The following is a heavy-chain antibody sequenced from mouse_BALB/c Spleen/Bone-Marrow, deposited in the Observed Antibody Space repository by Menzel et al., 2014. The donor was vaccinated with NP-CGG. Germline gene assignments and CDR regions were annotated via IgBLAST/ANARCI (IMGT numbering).Heavy chain of an antibody. CDR3: ARHYYDYDYYAMDY. D-gene: IGHD2-4*01. Sequence: EVQLQQSGPERVKPGASVKMSCKASGYTFTTYVMHWVKQRPGQGLEWIGYINPYNDGTKYNEKFKGKATLTSDKSSSTAFMELSRPTSEDSTVYYCARHYYDYDYYAMDYWGQGTSVTVSS. V-gene: IGHV1-14*01. CDR2: INPYNDGT. J-gene: IGHJ4*01. CDR1: GYTFTTYV.